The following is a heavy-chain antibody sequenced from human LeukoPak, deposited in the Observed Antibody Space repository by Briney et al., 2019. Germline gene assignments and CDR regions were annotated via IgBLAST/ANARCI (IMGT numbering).Heavy chain of an antibody. V-gene: IGHV5-51*01. Sequence: GESLKISCKASGCSFTTYWIAWVRQMPGKGLEWMGMIYPGDSDTRYSPSFKGQVTISADKSISTAYLQWGSLKASDTAMYYRARRGYCGGDCYSDYWGQGTLVTVSS. CDR2: IYPGDSDT. D-gene: IGHD2-21*02. J-gene: IGHJ4*02. CDR3: ARRGYCGGDCYSDY. CDR1: GCSFTTYW.